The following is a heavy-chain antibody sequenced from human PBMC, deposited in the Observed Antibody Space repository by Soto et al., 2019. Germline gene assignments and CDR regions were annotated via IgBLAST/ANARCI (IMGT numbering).Heavy chain of an antibody. D-gene: IGHD4-17*01. Sequence: GASVKVSCKASGYTFTGYYMHWVRQAPGQGLEWMGWINPNSGGTNYAQKFQGWVTMTRDTSISTAYMELSRLRSDDTAVYYCARGSTATNKRERFYPSMTNDYGDFDYWGQGTLVTVSS. CDR2: INPNSGGT. V-gene: IGHV1-2*04. CDR3: ARGSTATNKRERFYPSMTNDYGDFDY. CDR1: GYTFTGYY. J-gene: IGHJ4*02.